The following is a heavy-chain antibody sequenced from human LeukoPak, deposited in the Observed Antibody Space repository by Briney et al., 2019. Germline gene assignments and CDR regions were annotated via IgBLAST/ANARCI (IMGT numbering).Heavy chain of an antibody. CDR1: GGSISSYY. J-gene: IGHJ6*02. CDR3: ARNEESVPAAATRSYYYYGMDV. CDR2: IYYSGST. Sequence: SETLSLTCTVSGGSISSYYWSWIRQPPGKGLEWIGYIYYSGSTNYNPSLKSRVTISVDTSKNQFSLKLSSVTAADTAVYYCARNEESVPAAATRSYYYYGMDVWGQGTTVTVSS. V-gene: IGHV4-59*08. D-gene: IGHD2-2*01.